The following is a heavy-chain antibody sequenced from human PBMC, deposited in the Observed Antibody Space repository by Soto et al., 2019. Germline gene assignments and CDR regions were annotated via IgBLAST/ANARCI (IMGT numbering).Heavy chain of an antibody. CDR3: ARNNYEWGSGYYYSYYGMDG. Sequence: SETLSLTCAFYGGSFSGYYWSWIRQPPGKGLEWIGEINHSGSTNYNPSLKSRVTISVDTSKNQFSLKLSSVTAADTAVYYCARNNYEWGSGYYYSYYGMDGRGKGNKVTVYS. V-gene: IGHV4-34*01. J-gene: IGHJ6*04. CDR1: GGSFSGYY. D-gene: IGHD3-16*01. CDR2: INHSGST.